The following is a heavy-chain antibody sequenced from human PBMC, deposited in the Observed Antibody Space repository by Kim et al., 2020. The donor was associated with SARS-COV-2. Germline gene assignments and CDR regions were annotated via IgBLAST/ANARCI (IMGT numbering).Heavy chain of an antibody. V-gene: IGHV3-9*01. D-gene: IGHD2-15*01. Sequence: GGSLRLSCATSGFTFDDYAMHWVRQAPGKGLEWVSGISWDSSSIAYAGSVKGRFTISRDNAKNALYLQMNSLRSENRALYYCARVVRSGGWGWYFDLWGRGTLVTVSS. CDR3: ARVVRSGGWGWYFDL. CDR1: GFTFDDYA. J-gene: IGHJ2*01. CDR2: ISWDSSSI.